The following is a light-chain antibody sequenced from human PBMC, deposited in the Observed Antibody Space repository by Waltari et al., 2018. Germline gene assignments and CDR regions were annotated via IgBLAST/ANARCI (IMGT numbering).Light chain of an antibody. J-gene: IGKJ2*01. CDR3: QQCYTFPYT. CDR1: QSVLSRSNNKNY. Sequence: DIVLTQSPDSRAVSLGERATINCKSRQSVLSRSNNKNYLGWYHQKPCQPPKLLITWSSTRESGVPDRFSGSGSGTDFTLTISSLQAEDVAVYFCQQCYTFPYTFGQGTKLEIK. CDR2: WSS. V-gene: IGKV4-1*01.